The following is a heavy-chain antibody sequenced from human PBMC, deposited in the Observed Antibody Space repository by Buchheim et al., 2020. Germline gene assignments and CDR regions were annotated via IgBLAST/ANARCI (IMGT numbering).Heavy chain of an antibody. CDR1: GFTFNAYE. Sequence: EVQLVESGGDLVQPGGSLTLSCAASGFTFNAYEMNWVRQAPGKGLEWLSYITSSGNTIYYADSVKGRFTISRDNAGYSLYLPMNNLRAEDTAVYYCAREGSFLTGLDVWGQGTT. CDR3: AREGSFLTGLDV. CDR2: ITSSGNTI. V-gene: IGHV3-48*03. J-gene: IGHJ6*02. D-gene: IGHD1-14*01.